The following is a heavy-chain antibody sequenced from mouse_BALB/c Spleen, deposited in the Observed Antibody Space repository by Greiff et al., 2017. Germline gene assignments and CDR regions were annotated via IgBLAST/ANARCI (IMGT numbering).Heavy chain of an antibody. CDR3: AGFITTATGFAY. J-gene: IGHJ3*01. V-gene: IGHV5-6-3*01. D-gene: IGHD1-2*01. CDR2: INSNGGST. CDR1: GFTFSSYG. Sequence: DVKLVESGGGLVQPGGSLKLSCAASGFTFSSYGMSWVRQTPDKRLELVATINSNGGSTYYPDSVKGRFTISRDNAKNTLYLQMSSLKSEDTAMYYCAGFITTATGFAYWGQGTLVTVSA.